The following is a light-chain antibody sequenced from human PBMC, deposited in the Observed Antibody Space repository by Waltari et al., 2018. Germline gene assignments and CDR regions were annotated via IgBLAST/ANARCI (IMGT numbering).Light chain of an antibody. V-gene: IGKV1-NL1*01. CDR1: QGIRNS. CDR2: AAS. Sequence: CRASQGIRNSLAWYQQKPGKAPKLLLYAASRWESGVPSRFSGIESETDYTLSIGGLEPKDFATYYGQQYYSTPPITFGQGTRVEIK. CDR3: QQYYSTPPIT. J-gene: IGKJ5*01.